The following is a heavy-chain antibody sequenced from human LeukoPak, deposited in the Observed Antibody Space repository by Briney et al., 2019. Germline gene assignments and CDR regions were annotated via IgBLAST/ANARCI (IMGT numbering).Heavy chain of an antibody. CDR3: ARSADVDSSGWYDY. D-gene: IGHD6-19*01. V-gene: IGHV1-18*01. CDR1: GYTFTSYG. J-gene: IGHJ4*02. Sequence: GASVKVSCKASGYTFTSYGIGWVRQAPGQGLEWMGWISAYNGNTNYAQKLQGRVTMTTDTSTSTAYMELRSLRSDDTAVYYCARSADVDSSGWYDYWGQGTLVTVSS. CDR2: ISAYNGNT.